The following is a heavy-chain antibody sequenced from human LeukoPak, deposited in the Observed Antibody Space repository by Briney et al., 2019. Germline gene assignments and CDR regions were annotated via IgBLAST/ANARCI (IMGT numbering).Heavy chain of an antibody. J-gene: IGHJ4*02. CDR1: GFTFNYHG. CDR3: AKDPGDYVDSYYFDY. V-gene: IGHV3-30*18. Sequence: GRSLRLSCAVSGFTFNYHGMHWVRQAPGKGLEWVAVISYDGSSQNYADSVKGRFTISRDNSKNMVYLQMNSLRAEDTAVYYCAKDPGDYVDSYYFDYWGQGTLVTVSS. CDR2: ISYDGSSQ. D-gene: IGHD4-17*01.